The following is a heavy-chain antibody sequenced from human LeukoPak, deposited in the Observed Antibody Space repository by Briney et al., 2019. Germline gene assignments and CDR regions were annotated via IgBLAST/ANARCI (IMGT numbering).Heavy chain of an antibody. CDR2: VYYSGTT. CDR3: ARLPMAVTPHVDY. J-gene: IGHJ4*02. V-gene: IGHV4-59*01. Sequence: SETLSLTCTVSGGSITSYYRSWIRQSPGKGLEWIGFVYYSGTTSYNPSLKSRVTISLGMSKNQFSLKLSSVTAADTAVYYCARLPMAVTPHVDYWGQGTLVTVSS. CDR1: GGSITSYY. D-gene: IGHD2-21*02.